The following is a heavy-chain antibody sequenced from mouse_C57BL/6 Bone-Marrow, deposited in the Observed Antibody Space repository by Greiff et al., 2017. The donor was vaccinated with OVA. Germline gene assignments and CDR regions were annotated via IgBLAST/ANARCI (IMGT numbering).Heavy chain of an antibody. CDR3: TETIYEDYFDY. Sequence: EVQLQQSGTVLARPGASVKMSCKTSGYTFTSYWMHWVKQRPGQGLEWIGAIYPGNSDTSYNQKFQGKAKLTAVTSASTAYMELSSLTNEDSAVYYCTETIYEDYFDYWGQGTTLTVSS. CDR2: IYPGNSDT. D-gene: IGHD2-12*01. J-gene: IGHJ2*01. CDR1: GYTFTSYW. V-gene: IGHV1-5*01.